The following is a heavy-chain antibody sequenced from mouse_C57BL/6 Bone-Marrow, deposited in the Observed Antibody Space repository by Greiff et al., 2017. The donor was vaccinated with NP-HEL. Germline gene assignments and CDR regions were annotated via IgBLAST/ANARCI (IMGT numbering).Heavy chain of an antibody. V-gene: IGHV3-6*01. D-gene: IGHD3-2*02. CDR1: GYSITSGYY. J-gene: IGHJ3*01. Sequence: EVKLQESGPGLVKPSQSLSLTCSVTGYSITSGYYWNWIRQFPGNKLEWMGYISYDGSNNYNPSLKNRISITRDTSKNQFFLKLNSVTTEDTATYYCARAQAAQAWFAYWGQGTLVTVSA. CDR3: ARAQAAQAWFAY. CDR2: ISYDGSN.